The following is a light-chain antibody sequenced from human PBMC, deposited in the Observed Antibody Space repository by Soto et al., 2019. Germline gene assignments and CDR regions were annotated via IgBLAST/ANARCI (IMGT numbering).Light chain of an antibody. V-gene: IGKV3-11*01. Sequence: DIVLTQSPATLSLSPGNRVTLSCRANERISHSLAWYQQRPGQAPRILIYDASFRATGIPERFSGSGSGTDVTLSISSLEPEDFAVYYCQLSQQRSSWPPIAFGQGTRLDLK. CDR1: ERISHS. CDR2: DAS. J-gene: IGKJ5*01. CDR3: QLSQQRSSWPPIA.